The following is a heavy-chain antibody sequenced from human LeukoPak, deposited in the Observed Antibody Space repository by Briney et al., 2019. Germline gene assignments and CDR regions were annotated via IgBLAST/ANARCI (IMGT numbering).Heavy chain of an antibody. CDR3: AKAVGYYYDNSGYYSDY. Sequence: GGSLRLSCAASGFTFSSYAMSWVRQAPGKGLEWVSAISGSGGSTYYADSVKGRFTISRDNSKNTLYLQMNSPRAEDAAVYYCAKAVGYYYDNSGYYSDYWGQGTLVTVSS. J-gene: IGHJ4*02. D-gene: IGHD3-22*01. CDR1: GFTFSSYA. CDR2: ISGSGGST. V-gene: IGHV3-23*01.